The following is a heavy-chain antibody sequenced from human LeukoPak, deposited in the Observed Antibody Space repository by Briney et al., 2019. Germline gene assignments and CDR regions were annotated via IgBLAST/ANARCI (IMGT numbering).Heavy chain of an antibody. D-gene: IGHD5-24*01. Sequence: SETLSLTCTVSGGPISSSSYYWGWIRQPPGKGLEWIGSIYYSGSTYYNPSLKSRVTISVDTSKNQFSLKLSSVTAADTAVYYCARRREMATIGGEFDYWGQGTLVTVSS. V-gene: IGHV4-39*01. CDR2: IYYSGST. J-gene: IGHJ4*02. CDR3: ARRREMATIGGEFDY. CDR1: GGPISSSSYY.